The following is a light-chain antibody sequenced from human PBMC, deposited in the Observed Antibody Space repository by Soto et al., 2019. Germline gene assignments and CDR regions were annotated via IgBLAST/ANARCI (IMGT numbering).Light chain of an antibody. CDR1: QRVSSN. V-gene: IGKV3-15*01. CDR2: GAS. J-gene: IGKJ2*01. CDR3: QQYNNWPPEYT. Sequence: EIVMTQSPATLSVSPGERATLSCRASQRVSSNLAWYQQKPGQAPRLLIYGASTRATGIPARFSGTGSGTDFTLTISSLQSEDFAVYYCQQYNNWPPEYTFGQGTKLEIK.